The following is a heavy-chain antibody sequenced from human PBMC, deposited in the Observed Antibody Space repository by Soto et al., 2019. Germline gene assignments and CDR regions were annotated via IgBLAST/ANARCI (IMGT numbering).Heavy chain of an antibody. J-gene: IGHJ3*01. D-gene: IGHD2-8*01. CDR3: ARSSLYPPGFRLHFDV. CDR2: IYYSGST. CDR1: GGSISSSSYY. Sequence: SETLSLTCTVSGGSISSSSYYWGWIRQPPGKGLEWIGSIYYSGSTYYNPSLKSRVTISVDTSKNQFSLKLSSVTAADTAVYYCARSSLYPPGFRLHFDVWGQGTMVT. V-gene: IGHV4-39*01.